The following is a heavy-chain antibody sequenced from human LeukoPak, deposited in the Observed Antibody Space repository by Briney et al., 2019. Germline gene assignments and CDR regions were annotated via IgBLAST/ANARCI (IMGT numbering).Heavy chain of an antibody. CDR3: AREVSPRGALLWFGEPTYNWFDP. D-gene: IGHD3-10*01. CDR1: GYTFTSYA. J-gene: IGHJ5*02. Sequence: GASVKVSCKASGYTFTSYAMNWVRQAPGQGLEWMGWINTNTGNPTYAQGFTGRFVFSLDTSVSTAYLQISSLKAEDTAVYYCAREVSPRGALLWFGEPTYNWFDPWGQGTLVTVSS. CDR2: INTNTGNP. V-gene: IGHV7-4-1*02.